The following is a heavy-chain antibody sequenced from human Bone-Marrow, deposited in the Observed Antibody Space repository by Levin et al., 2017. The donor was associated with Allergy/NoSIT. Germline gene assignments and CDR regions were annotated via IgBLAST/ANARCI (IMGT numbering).Heavy chain of an antibody. D-gene: IGHD6-25*01. Sequence: TGGSLRLSCAASGFTFARYAMHWVRQAPGRGLEWVAFISYDGSNKYYADSVKGRFTISRDNSKNTLYLEMNSLRGEDTAAYYCARARIAAINHWGQGTLVTVSS. CDR1: GFTFARYA. CDR2: ISYDGSNK. V-gene: IGHV3-30-3*01. J-gene: IGHJ5*02. CDR3: ARARIAAINH.